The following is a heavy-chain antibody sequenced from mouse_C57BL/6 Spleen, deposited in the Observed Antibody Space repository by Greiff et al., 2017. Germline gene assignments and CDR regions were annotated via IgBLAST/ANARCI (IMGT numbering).Heavy chain of an antibody. CDR1: GYAFSSSW. Sequence: QVQLQQSGPELVKPGASVKISCKASGYAFSSSWMNWVKQRPGKGLEWIGRIYPGDGDTNYNGKFKGKATLTADKSSSTAYMQLSSRTSEDSAVYFCASFRDDYWGQGTTLTVSS. CDR2: IYPGDGDT. CDR3: ASFRDDY. D-gene: IGHD3-1*01. V-gene: IGHV1-82*01. J-gene: IGHJ2*01.